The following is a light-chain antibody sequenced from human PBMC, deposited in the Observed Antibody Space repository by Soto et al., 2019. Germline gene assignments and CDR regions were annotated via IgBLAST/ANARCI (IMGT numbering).Light chain of an antibody. Sequence: EIVLTQSPATLSLSPGERATLSCRASQSIGLAIAWYQHEPGQAPRHLLFDASQRATGIPARFRGSGSGTDFTLSISSLEPEDFAVYYCQQRTDRPPWTFGQGTKVDIK. J-gene: IGKJ1*01. V-gene: IGKV3-11*01. CDR1: QSIGLA. CDR3: QQRTDRPPWT. CDR2: DAS.